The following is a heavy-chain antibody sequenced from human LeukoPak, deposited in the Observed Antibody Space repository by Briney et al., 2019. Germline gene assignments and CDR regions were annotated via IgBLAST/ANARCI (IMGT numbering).Heavy chain of an antibody. CDR3: ARGARPYYYYYMDV. CDR2: INAGNGNT. Sequence: ASVKVSCKASGYTFTSYAMHWVRQAPGQRLEWMGWINAGNGNTKYSQEFQGRVTITRDTSASTAYIELSSMISEDMTVYYCARGARPYYYYYMDVWGKGTTVTVSS. J-gene: IGHJ6*03. V-gene: IGHV1-3*03. CDR1: GYTFTSYA.